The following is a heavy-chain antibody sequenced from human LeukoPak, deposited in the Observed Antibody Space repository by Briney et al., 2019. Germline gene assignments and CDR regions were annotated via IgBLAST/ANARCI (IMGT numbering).Heavy chain of an antibody. CDR1: GFTFSSYE. J-gene: IGHJ3*02. Sequence: PGGSLRFSCAASGFTFSSYEMNWVRKAPGKGLEWVSYISSSGSTIYYADSVKGRFTIARDNAKNSLYLQMNSLRAEDTAVYYCARAAPDYYDSSGYYEAFDIWGQGTMVTVSS. CDR3: ARAAPDYYDSSGYYEAFDI. CDR2: ISSSGSTI. D-gene: IGHD3-22*01. V-gene: IGHV3-48*03.